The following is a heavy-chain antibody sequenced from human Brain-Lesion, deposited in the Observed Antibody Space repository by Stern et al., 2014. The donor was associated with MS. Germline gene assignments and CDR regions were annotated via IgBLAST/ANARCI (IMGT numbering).Heavy chain of an antibody. CDR3: ARYCSGGSCYFHGLDV. CDR2: LYSGGYP. V-gene: IGHV3-53*01. D-gene: IGHD2-15*01. J-gene: IGHJ6*02. CDR1: GFTVSSTY. Sequence: EVQLLQSGGGLMQPGGSLRLSCVASGFTVSSTYMSWVRQAPGKGLEWVSVLYSGGYPRYGDSVKGRFTISRDTSKNTLYLQMDSLRADDTAVYYCARYCSGGSCYFHGLDVWGQGTTVTVSS.